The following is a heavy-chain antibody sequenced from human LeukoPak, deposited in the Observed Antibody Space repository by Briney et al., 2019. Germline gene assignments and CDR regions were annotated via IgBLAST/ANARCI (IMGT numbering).Heavy chain of an antibody. J-gene: IGHJ4*02. D-gene: IGHD6-13*01. Sequence: PGGSLRLSCAASGFTFSSYSMNWVRQAPGKGLEWVSVIYSGGRTYYADSVKGRFTISRDNSKNTLYLQMNRLRAEDTAVYDCARAAPSSSWHQFDYWGQGTLVTVSS. CDR2: IYSGGRT. CDR3: ARAAPSSSWHQFDY. CDR1: GFTFSSYS. V-gene: IGHV3-66*01.